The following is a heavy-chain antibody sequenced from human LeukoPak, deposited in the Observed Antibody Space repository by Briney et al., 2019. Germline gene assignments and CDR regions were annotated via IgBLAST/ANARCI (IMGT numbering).Heavy chain of an antibody. D-gene: IGHD1-26*01. CDR3: AKSGGYGVIDY. Sequence: SETLSLTCTVSGASVSGSPYYWGWIRQPPGKGLEWIGSIYSSGSTYYNASLRSRVTISIETSKNQISLRLNSGTAADPAIYYCAKSGGYGVIDYWGQGMLVTVSS. V-gene: IGHV4-39*01. CDR2: IYSSGST. CDR1: GASVSGSPYY. J-gene: IGHJ4*02.